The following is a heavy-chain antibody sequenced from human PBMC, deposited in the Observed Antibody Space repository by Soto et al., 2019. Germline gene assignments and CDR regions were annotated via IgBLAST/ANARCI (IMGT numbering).Heavy chain of an antibody. Sequence: EVQLVESGGGLVKPGGSLRLSCAASGFSFRNAWMNWVRQAPGRGLEWVGRIKSKPDGGTTDYAAPVKDRFIISRDDSNGTMYLQMNRLKIEDTAVYYCTLTYLDGSESYYFQYWGQGTLVTVSS. J-gene: IGHJ1*01. CDR1: GFSFRNAW. CDR3: TLTYLDGSESYYFQY. V-gene: IGHV3-15*07. D-gene: IGHD3-10*01. CDR2: IKSKPDGGTT.